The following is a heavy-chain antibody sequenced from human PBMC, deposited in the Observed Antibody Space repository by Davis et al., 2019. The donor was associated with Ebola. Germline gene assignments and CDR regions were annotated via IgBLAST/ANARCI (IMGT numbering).Heavy chain of an antibody. V-gene: IGHV4-59*08. Sequence: PSETLSLTCTVSGGSISSYYWSWIRQPPGKGLEWIGYIYYSGSTYYNPSLKSRVTISVDTSKNQFSLKLSSVTAADTAVYYCARLCRRELFPWADYYYGMDVWGQGTTVTVSS. CDR3: ARLCRRELFPWADYYYGMDV. CDR1: GGSISSYY. CDR2: IYYSGST. J-gene: IGHJ6*02. D-gene: IGHD3-10*01.